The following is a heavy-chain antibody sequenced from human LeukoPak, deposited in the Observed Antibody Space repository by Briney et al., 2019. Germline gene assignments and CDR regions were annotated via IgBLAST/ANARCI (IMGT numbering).Heavy chain of an antibody. CDR2: TYYRSKWYN. D-gene: IGHD5-18*01. J-gene: IGHJ4*02. CDR1: GDSVSSNSVT. Sequence: SQTLSLTCAISGDSVSSNSVTWNWIRQSPSRGLEWLGRTYYRSKWYNDYAVSAKSRITINPDTSKNQFSLQLNSVTPEDTAVYYCARTSKRGYSYGDFDYWGQGTLVTVSS. V-gene: IGHV6-1*01. CDR3: ARTSKRGYSYGDFDY.